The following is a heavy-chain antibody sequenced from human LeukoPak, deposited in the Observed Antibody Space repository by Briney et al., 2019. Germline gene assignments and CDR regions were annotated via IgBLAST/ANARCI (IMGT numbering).Heavy chain of an antibody. D-gene: IGHD5-18*01. Sequence: KTGGSLRISCAASGFTFSSYAMSWVRQAPGKGLEWVSAISGSGGSTYYADSVKGRFTISRDNSKNTLYLQMNSLRAEDTAVYYCAKDGGYSYGYFDYWGQGTLVTVSS. V-gene: IGHV3-23*01. CDR2: ISGSGGST. CDR3: AKDGGYSYGYFDY. J-gene: IGHJ4*02. CDR1: GFTFSSYA.